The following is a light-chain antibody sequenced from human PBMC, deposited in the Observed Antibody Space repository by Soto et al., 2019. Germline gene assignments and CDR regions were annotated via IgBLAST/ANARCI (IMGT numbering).Light chain of an antibody. CDR1: HSISNH. V-gene: IGKV1-39*01. CDR3: QQTYSTPPWT. J-gene: IGKJ1*01. CDR2: AAS. Sequence: DIQMTQSPSSLSASVEDRVIITCRASHSISNHLNWYQQKPGKAPKLLIFAASSLQSGVPSRFSGSGSGTDFTLTISSLQPEDFATYHCQQTYSTPPWTFGQGTRW.